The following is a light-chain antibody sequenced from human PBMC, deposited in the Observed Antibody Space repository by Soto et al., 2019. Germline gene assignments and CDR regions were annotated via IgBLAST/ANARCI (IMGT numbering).Light chain of an antibody. CDR3: MQVLQTPLT. J-gene: IGKJ4*01. CDR2: LGS. CDR1: QSLLHSNGYNY. V-gene: IGKV2-28*01. Sequence: DIVMTQSPLSLPVTLGEPASISCRSSQSLLHSNGYNYLDWYLQKPGQSPQLLTYLGSNRASGVPDRVSGSGSGTDFTLKISRVEAEDVGVYYCMQVLQTPLTFGGGTKVDIK.